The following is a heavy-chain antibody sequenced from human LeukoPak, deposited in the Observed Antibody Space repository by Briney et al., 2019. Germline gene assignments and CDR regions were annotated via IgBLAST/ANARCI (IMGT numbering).Heavy chain of an antibody. CDR2: IYSDGRT. D-gene: IGHD6-19*01. V-gene: IGHV3-53*01. CDR1: GFTVSSNY. CDR3: AGDKTTGGWYEFDY. Sequence: GGSLRLSCAASGFTVSSNYMSWVRQAPGKGLEWVSEIYSDGRTYYGASVKGRFSISRDNSKNTVYLQMNSLRAEDTAVYYCAGDKTTGGWYEFDYWGQGTLVTVSS. J-gene: IGHJ4*02.